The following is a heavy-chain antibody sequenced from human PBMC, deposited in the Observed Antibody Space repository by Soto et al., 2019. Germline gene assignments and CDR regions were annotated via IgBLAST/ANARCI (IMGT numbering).Heavy chain of an antibody. J-gene: IGHJ3*02. D-gene: IGHD5-12*01. Sequence: ASVKVSCKASGYSFITSYHMHWVRQAPVQGLEWMGIINPTGSMTRYSQKFQGRLTMTRDTSKATDYMELSNLTSEDTAVYFCARDTGYDHDAFDICGQRTRVTV. CDR1: GYSFITSYH. CDR3: ARDTGYDHDAFDI. V-gene: IGHV1-46*01. CDR2: INPTGSMT.